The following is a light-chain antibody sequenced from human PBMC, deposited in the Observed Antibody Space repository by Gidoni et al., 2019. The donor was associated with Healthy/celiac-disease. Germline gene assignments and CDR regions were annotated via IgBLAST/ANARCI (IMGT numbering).Light chain of an antibody. CDR3: AAWDDSLNGLWV. J-gene: IGLJ1*01. CDR2: SNN. CDR1: SSNIGSNT. Sequence: QSVLTQPPSASGTPGQRVTISCSGSSSNIGSNTVNWYQQLPGTAPKLLIHSNNQRPSGVPDRFSGSKSGTSASLAISGLQSEDEADYYCAAWDDSLNGLWVFGTGTKVTVL. V-gene: IGLV1-44*01.